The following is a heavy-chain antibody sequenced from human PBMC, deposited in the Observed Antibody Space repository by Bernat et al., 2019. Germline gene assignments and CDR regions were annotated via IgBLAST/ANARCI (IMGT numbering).Heavy chain of an antibody. J-gene: IGHJ6*03. V-gene: IGHV1-46*01. Sequence: QVQLQQPGTELVKPGASVKLSCKASGYTFTSYRMHWVKQRPGQGLEWIGNINPSNGGTNYNEKFKSKATLTVDKSSCTAYMQLSSLTSEDSAVYYCARDRDGYYWYFDVWGTGTTVTVSS. D-gene: IGHD2-8*01. CDR3: ARDRDGYYWYFDV. CDR1: GYTFTSYR. CDR2: INPSNGGT.